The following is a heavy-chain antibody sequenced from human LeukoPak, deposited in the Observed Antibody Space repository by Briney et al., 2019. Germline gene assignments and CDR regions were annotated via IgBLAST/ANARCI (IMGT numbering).Heavy chain of an antibody. CDR1: GFSLNTGGVG. J-gene: IGHJ5*02. CDR3: AHISVDDFWSGYLPNWFDP. V-gene: IGHV2-5*01. D-gene: IGHD3-3*01. CDR2: IYWNGET. Sequence: ESGPTLVNPTQTLTLTCTFSGFSLNTGGVGVGWIRQPPGKALEWLALIYWNGETRYSPSLESRLAITKDTSNNQVVLIMTNMDPVDTATYYCAHISVDDFWSGYLPNWFDPWGQGTLVTVSS.